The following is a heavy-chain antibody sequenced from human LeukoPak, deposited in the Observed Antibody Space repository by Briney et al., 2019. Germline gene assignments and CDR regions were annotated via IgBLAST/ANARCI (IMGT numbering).Heavy chain of an antibody. D-gene: IGHD3-22*01. CDR3: ARDLPNYDSSGYYAY. V-gene: IGHV3-74*01. J-gene: IGHJ4*02. Sequence: GGSLRLSCAASGFTFSRYWMHWVRQAPGKGLVWVSRINSDGSTTTYADSVKGRFTVSRDNAKNTLYLQMNSLRAEDMAVYFCARDLPNYDSSGYYAYWGQGTLVTVSS. CDR2: INSDGSTT. CDR1: GFTFSRYW.